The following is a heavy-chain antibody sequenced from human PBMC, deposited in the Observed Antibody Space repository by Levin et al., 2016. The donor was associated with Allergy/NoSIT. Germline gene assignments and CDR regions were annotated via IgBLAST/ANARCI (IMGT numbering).Heavy chain of an antibody. CDR2: ISNNGGST. Sequence: GESLKISCAASGFTFSGSAMHWVRQAPGKGLEYVSTISNNGGSTYYADSVKGRFTISRDNSENTLYLQMSSLRPEDTAMYYCVMGYYWDYWGQGTLVTVSS. J-gene: IGHJ4*02. CDR3: VMGYYWDY. V-gene: IGHV3-64D*06. D-gene: IGHD1-20*01. CDR1: GFTFSGSA.